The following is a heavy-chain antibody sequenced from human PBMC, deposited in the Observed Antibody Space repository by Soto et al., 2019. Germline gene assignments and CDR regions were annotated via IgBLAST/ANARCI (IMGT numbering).Heavy chain of an antibody. CDR3: ARAGIVVVPAAIQKYYYCYMDV. V-gene: IGHV6-1*01. J-gene: IGHJ6*03. CDR2: TYYSSKWYN. D-gene: IGHD2-2*02. CDR1: GDSVSSNSAA. Sequence: QVQLQQSGPGLVKPSQTLSLTCAISGDSVSSNSAAWNWIRQSPSRGLEWLGRTYYSSKWYNDYAVSVKSRIAIHRATSKNQFSLQLNSVTPEDTAVYYCARAGIVVVPAAIQKYYYCYMDVWGKGTTVTVSS.